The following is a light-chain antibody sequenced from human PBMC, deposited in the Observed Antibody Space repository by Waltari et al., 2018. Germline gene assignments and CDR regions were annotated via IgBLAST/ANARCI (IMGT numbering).Light chain of an antibody. CDR2: WAS. J-gene: IGKJ2*01. CDR3: QQYYSTPYT. Sequence: DIVMTQSPDSLAVSPGERAPSHCKSSQSVLYSSNNKNYLAWYQQKPGQPPKLLIYWASTRESGVPDRFSGSGSGTDFTLTISSLQAEDVAVYYCQQYYSTPYTFGQGTKLEIK. CDR1: QSVLYSSNNKNY. V-gene: IGKV4-1*01.